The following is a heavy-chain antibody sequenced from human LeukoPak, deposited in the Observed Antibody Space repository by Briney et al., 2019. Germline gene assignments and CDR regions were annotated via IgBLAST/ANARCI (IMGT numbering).Heavy chain of an antibody. Sequence: GGSLRLSCTASGFSFSGHWMHWARQLPGKGLVWVSRISPTGSTTSYADSVKGRFTVSRDNAKNSVYLQMNSLRAEDTAVYYCAREVIIFPDYYYYGLDVWGQGTTVTVSS. CDR2: ISPTGSTT. V-gene: IGHV3-74*01. CDR3: AREVIIFPDYYYYGLDV. J-gene: IGHJ6*02. CDR1: GFSFSGHW. D-gene: IGHD3-9*01.